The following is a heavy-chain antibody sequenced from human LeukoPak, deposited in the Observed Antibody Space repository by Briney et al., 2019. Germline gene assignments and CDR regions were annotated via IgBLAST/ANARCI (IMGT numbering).Heavy chain of an antibody. CDR3: AAEKPYGDRHYFDY. Sequence: GGSLRLSCAASGFTVSSNYMSWVRQAPGKGLEWVSVIYSGGSTYYADSVKGRFTISRDNSKNTLYLQMNSLRAEDTSVYYCAAEKPYGDRHYFDYWGQGTLVTVSS. CDR2: IYSGGST. J-gene: IGHJ4*02. D-gene: IGHD4-17*01. V-gene: IGHV3-66*01. CDR1: GFTVSSNY.